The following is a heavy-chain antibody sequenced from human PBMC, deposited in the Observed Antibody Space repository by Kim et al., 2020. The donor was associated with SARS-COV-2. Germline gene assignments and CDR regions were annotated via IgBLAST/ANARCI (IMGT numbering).Heavy chain of an antibody. Sequence: GGSLRLSCAASGFTFSSYSMNWVRQAPGKGLEWVSYISSSSSTIYYADSVKGRFTISRDNAKNSLYLQMNSLRDEDTAVYYCARDRGGSYYRDAFDIWGQGTMVTVSS. J-gene: IGHJ3*02. CDR3: ARDRGGSYYRDAFDI. CDR2: ISSSSSTI. CDR1: GFTFSSYS. D-gene: IGHD1-26*01. V-gene: IGHV3-48*02.